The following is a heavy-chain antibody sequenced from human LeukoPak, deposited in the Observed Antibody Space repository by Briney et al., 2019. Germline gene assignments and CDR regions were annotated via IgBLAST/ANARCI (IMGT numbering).Heavy chain of an antibody. J-gene: IGHJ4*02. CDR2: ISGRDGST. Sequence: PGGSLRLSCAASGFTFSSHAMSWVRQAPGKGLEWVSSISGRDGSTDYADSVKGRFTISRDTSKNRLYLQMNILRAEDTAVYYCAKDRSPMTTVTTAFDYWGQGTLVTVSS. CDR3: AKDRSPMTTVTTAFDY. V-gene: IGHV3-23*01. D-gene: IGHD4-17*01. CDR1: GFTFSSHA.